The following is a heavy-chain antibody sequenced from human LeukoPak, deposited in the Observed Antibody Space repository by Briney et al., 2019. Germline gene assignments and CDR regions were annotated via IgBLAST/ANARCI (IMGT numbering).Heavy chain of an antibody. CDR3: ARHSRPDSSSYYFDY. D-gene: IGHD6-6*01. J-gene: IGHJ4*02. CDR2: IYYSGST. Sequence: PAGTLSLTCTVSGGSFSSYYLSWVRQPPGKGLEWVGYIYYSGSTNYNPSLKSRLTISVDTSQNQFSLKPTSVTATDTAVYYCARHSRPDSSSYYFDYWGQGTLVTVSS. V-gene: IGHV4-59*08. CDR1: GGSFSSYY.